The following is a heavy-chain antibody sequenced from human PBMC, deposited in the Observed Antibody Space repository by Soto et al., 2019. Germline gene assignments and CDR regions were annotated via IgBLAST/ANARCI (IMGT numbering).Heavy chain of an antibody. Sequence: EVQLVETGGGLIQPGGSLRLSCAASGFTVSNTYMTWVRQPPGKGLECVSVIYTAGGTNYADSVKGRFIISRDNSKNTLHLQMNSLRAEDTAVYYCARALPVAKGGFDPWGQGPLVTVSS. J-gene: IGHJ5*02. V-gene: IGHV3-53*02. CDR2: IYTAGGT. CDR3: ARALPVAKGGFDP. CDR1: GFTVSNTY. D-gene: IGHD2-2*01.